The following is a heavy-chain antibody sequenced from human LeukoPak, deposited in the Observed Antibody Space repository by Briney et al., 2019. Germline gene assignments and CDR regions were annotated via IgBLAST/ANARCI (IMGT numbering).Heavy chain of an antibody. D-gene: IGHD6-13*01. V-gene: IGHV3-74*01. J-gene: IGHJ4*02. Sequence: GGSLKLSCGASGFTFSSYAMSWVRQAPGKGLVWVSRINTDGSSTSYADSVKGRFTISRDNAKNTLYLQMNSLRAEDTAVYYCARGPGGIDYWGQGTLVTVSS. CDR2: INTDGSST. CDR3: ARGPGGIDY. CDR1: GFTFSSYA.